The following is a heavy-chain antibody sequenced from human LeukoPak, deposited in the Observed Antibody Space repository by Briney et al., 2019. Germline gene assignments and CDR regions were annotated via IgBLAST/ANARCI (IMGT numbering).Heavy chain of an antibody. V-gene: IGHV3-53*01. D-gene: IGHD3-9*01. CDR3: ERSSHYDILTGYSEEDAFDI. CDR2: IYSGGST. CDR1: GFTVSSNY. Sequence: GGSLRLSCAASGFTVSSNYMSWVRQAPGKGLEWVSVIYSGGSTYYADSVKGRFTTSRDNSKNTLYLQMNSLRVEDTAVYYCERSSHYDILTGYSEEDAFDIWGQGTMVTVSS. J-gene: IGHJ3*02.